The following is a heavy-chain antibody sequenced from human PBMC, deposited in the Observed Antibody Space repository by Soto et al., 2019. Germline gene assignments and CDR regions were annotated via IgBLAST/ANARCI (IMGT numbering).Heavy chain of an antibody. Sequence: SETLSLTCAVYGGSFSGYYWSWIRQPPEKGLEWIGEINHSGSTNYNPSLKSRVTISVDTSKNQFSLKLSSVTAADTAVYYCAREAGVRLVTTRFYYYMDVWGKGTTVTVSS. V-gene: IGHV4-34*01. CDR2: INHSGST. CDR3: AREAGVRLVTTRFYYYMDV. CDR1: GGSFSGYY. D-gene: IGHD3-9*01. J-gene: IGHJ6*03.